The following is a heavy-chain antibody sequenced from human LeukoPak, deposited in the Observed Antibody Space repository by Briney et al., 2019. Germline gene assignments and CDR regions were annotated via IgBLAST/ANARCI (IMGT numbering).Heavy chain of an antibody. CDR1: GFTFNSYS. CDR2: ISGSGGHT. CDR3: AREPPHCGGDCFSLLDN. Sequence: PGGSLRLSCAASGFTFNSYSMSWVRQAPGKGLEWVSLISGSGGHTYYADSVKGRFTISRDDSKNTLYLEMNNLRAEDTAVFCCAREPPHCGGDCFSLLDNWGQGTLVTVSS. J-gene: IGHJ4*02. V-gene: IGHV3-23*01. D-gene: IGHD2-21*02.